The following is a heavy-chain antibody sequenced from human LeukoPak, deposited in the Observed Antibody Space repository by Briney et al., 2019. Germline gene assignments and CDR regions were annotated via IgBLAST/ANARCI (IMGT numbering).Heavy chain of an antibody. CDR2: ISSSSSHS. CDR3: ARGGIVGAESDY. V-gene: IGHV3-21*01. D-gene: IGHD1-26*01. Sequence: GGSLRLSCAASGFGLSSYSMSWVRQAPGKGLEWVSSISSSSSHSYHAGSVKGRFTISRDNAKNLLYLQMNSLRAEDTGIYYCARGGIVGAESDYWGQGTLVTVSS. J-gene: IGHJ4*02. CDR1: GFGLSSYS.